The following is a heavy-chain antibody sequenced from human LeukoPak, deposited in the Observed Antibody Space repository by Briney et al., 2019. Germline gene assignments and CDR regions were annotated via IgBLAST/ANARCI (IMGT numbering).Heavy chain of an antibody. D-gene: IGHD1-14*01. Sequence: ASVKVSCKASGYTFTSYAMHWVRQAPGQGLEWMGIINPSGGSTTYAQKFQGRVTMTRDTSTSTVYMELSSLRSEDTAVYYCARETGMTPPNYYYYGMDVWGQGTTVTVSS. CDR3: ARETGMTPPNYYYYGMDV. CDR2: INPSGGST. V-gene: IGHV1-46*01. CDR1: GYTFTSYA. J-gene: IGHJ6*02.